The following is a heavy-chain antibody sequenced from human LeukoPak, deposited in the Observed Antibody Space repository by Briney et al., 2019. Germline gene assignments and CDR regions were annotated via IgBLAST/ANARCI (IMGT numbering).Heavy chain of an antibody. V-gene: IGHV4-31*03. D-gene: IGHD3-10*01. CDR1: GGSISSDGYY. CDR3: ARDGGYGSGSYYFDY. J-gene: IGHJ4*02. CDR2: IYYSGTT. Sequence: SETLSLTCTVSGGSISSDGYYWNWIRQRPGKGLEWIGYIYYSGTTYYNPSLKSRVTMSVDTSKNQFSLKLSSVTAADTAVYYCARDGGYGSGSYYFDYWGQGTLVTVSS.